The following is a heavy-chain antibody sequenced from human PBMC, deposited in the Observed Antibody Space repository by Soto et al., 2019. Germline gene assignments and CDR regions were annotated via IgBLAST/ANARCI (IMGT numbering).Heavy chain of an antibody. CDR2: IDPSDSYT. J-gene: IGHJ6*02. D-gene: IGHD2-2*01. CDR1: GYSFTSSW. Sequence: LKISCKGSGYSFTSSWISWVRQMPGKGLEWMGRIDPSDSYTNYSPSFQGHVTISADKPISTAYLQWSSLKASDTAMYYCARPRRYCSSTSCYAYGMDVWGQGTTVTVSS. V-gene: IGHV5-10-1*01. CDR3: ARPRRYCSSTSCYAYGMDV.